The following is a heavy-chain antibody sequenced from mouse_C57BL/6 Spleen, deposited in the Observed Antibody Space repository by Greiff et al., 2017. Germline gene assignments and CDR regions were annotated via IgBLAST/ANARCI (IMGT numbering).Heavy chain of an antibody. Sequence: EVQVVESGGGLVQPKGSLKLSCAASGFSFNTYAMNWVSQAPGKGLEWVARIRSKSNNYATYYADSVKDRFTISRDDSESMLYLQMNNLKTEDTAMYYCVRGYSNLDYWGQGTTLTVSS. D-gene: IGHD2-5*01. J-gene: IGHJ2*01. CDR2: IRSKSNNYAT. CDR3: VRGYSNLDY. CDR1: GFSFNTYA. V-gene: IGHV10-1*01.